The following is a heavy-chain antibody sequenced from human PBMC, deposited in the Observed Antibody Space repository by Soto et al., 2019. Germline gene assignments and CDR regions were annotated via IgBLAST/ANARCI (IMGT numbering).Heavy chain of an antibody. Sequence: DVQLVESGGGSVQPGGSLSLSCAATGFTFSYYWMHWVRQAPGKGLVWVSRIHSDGSSTTDADSVKGRFTISRDNAKNKLYLQMNSVRAEDTAVYYCARGQWGAFDLWGQGTMVTVAS. D-gene: IGHD1-26*01. J-gene: IGHJ3*01. V-gene: IGHV3-74*01. CDR1: GFTFSYYW. CDR3: ARGQWGAFDL. CDR2: IHSDGSST.